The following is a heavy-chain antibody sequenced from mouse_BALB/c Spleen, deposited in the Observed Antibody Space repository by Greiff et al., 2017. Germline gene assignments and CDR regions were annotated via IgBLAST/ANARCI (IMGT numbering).Heavy chain of an antibody. V-gene: IGHV2-6-7*01. Sequence: QVQLKQSGPGLVAPSQSLSITCTVSGFSLTGYGVNWVRQPPGKGLEWLGMIWGDGSTDYNSALKSRLSISKDNSKSQVFLKMNSLQTDDTARYYCARDGNYEGAWFAYWVQGTLVTVSA. CDR3: ARDGNYEGAWFAY. J-gene: IGHJ3*01. CDR2: IWGDGST. CDR1: GFSLTGYG. D-gene: IGHD2-1*01.